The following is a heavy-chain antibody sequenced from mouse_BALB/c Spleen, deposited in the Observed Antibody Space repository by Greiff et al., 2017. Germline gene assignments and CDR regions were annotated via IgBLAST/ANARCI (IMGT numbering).Heavy chain of an antibody. D-gene: IGHD1-1*01. CDR3: ARYGSGYAMDY. J-gene: IGHJ4*01. V-gene: IGHV5-6-5*01. Sequence: EVMLVESGGGLVKPGGSLKLSCAASGFTFSSYAMSWVRQTPEKRLEWVASISSGGSTYYPDSVKGRFTISRDNARNILYLQMSSLRSEDTAMYYCARYGSGYAMDYWGQGTSVTVSS. CDR1: GFTFSSYA. CDR2: ISSGGST.